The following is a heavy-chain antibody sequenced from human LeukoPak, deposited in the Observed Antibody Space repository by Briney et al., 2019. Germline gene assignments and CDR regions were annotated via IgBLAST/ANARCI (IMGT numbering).Heavy chain of an antibody. V-gene: IGHV3-7*01. D-gene: IGHD6-25*01. CDR2: IKPDGSET. J-gene: IGHJ4*02. CDR3: LASGGY. Sequence: WVRQTPGKGLEWVANIKPDGSETYYVDSVKGRFTVTRDNAQSSLHLQMDSLRGEDTAVYYCLASGGYWGQGTLVTVSS.